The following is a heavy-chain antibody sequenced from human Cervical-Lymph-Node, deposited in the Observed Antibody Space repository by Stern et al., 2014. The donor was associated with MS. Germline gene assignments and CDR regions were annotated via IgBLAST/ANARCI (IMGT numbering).Heavy chain of an antibody. CDR3: AREGGNTAEYFQH. CDR1: GFTFSSSG. J-gene: IGHJ1*01. V-gene: IGHV3-33*01. D-gene: IGHD4-23*01. CDR2: IWYDGSNR. Sequence: VQLVESGGGVVQPGRSLRLSCAASGFTFSSSGMHWVRQAPGKGLGWLAIIWYDGSNRYYADSVKGRFTISRDNSKNTLYLQMSSLRAEDTAVYYCAREGGNTAEYFQHWGQGTLVTVSS.